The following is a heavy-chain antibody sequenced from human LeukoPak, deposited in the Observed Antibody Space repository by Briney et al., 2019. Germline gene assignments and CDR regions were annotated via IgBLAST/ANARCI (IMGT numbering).Heavy chain of an antibody. CDR2: IYYSGST. CDR1: GGSISSYY. V-gene: IGHV4-59*01. D-gene: IGHD6-13*01. CDR3: ARETQAAVGTYFDY. J-gene: IGHJ4*01. Sequence: SETLSLTCAVSGGSISSYYWSWIRQPPGKGLEWIGYIYYSGSTNYNPSLKSRVTISVDTSKNQFSLKLSSVAAADTAVYYCARETQAAVGTYFDYWGHVTLVTVYS.